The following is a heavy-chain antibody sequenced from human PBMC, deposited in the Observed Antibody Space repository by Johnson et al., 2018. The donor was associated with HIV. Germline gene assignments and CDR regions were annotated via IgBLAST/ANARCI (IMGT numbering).Heavy chain of an antibody. CDR1: GFTVSSNY. Sequence: QVQLVESGGGLVQPGGSLRLSCAASGFTVSSNYMSWVRQAPGKGLEWVSVISGSGGSTYYADSVKGRFTISRDNAKNSLYLQMNSLRAEDTAVYYCARSYSSSSHDAFDIWGQGTMVTVSS. V-gene: IGHV3-11*04. CDR2: ISGSGGST. D-gene: IGHD6-6*01. CDR3: ARSYSSSSHDAFDI. J-gene: IGHJ3*02.